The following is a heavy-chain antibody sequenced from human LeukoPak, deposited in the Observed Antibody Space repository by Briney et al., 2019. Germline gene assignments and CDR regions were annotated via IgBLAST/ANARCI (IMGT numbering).Heavy chain of an antibody. J-gene: IGHJ6*02. D-gene: IGHD5-18*01. V-gene: IGHV4-34*01. CDR2: INHSGST. CDR1: GGSFSGYY. Sequence: SETLSLTCAVYGGSFSGYYWGWIRQPPGKGLEWIGEINHSGSTNYNPSLKSRVTISVDTSKNQFSLKLSSVTAADTAVYYCARGRPYGYGLRYYGMDVWGQGTTVTVSS. CDR3: ARGRPYGYGLRYYGMDV.